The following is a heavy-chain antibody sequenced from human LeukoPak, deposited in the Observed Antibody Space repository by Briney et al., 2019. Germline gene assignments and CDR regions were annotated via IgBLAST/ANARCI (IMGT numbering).Heavy chain of an antibody. Sequence: MTSETLSLTCTVSGGSISSYYWSWIRQPPGEGLEWIGYIYYSGSTNYNPSLKSRVTISVDTSKNQFSLKLSSVTAADTAVYYCARGWYNWNELHYYYGMDVWGKGTTVTVSS. V-gene: IGHV4-59*01. CDR1: GGSISSYY. J-gene: IGHJ6*04. CDR3: ARGWYNWNELHYYYGMDV. CDR2: IYYSGST. D-gene: IGHD1-1*01.